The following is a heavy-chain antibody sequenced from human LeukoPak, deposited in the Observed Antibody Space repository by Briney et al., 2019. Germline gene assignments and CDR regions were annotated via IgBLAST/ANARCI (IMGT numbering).Heavy chain of an antibody. CDR1: GYSINSGYY. Sequence: SETLSLTCAVSGYSINSGYYWGWIRQPPGKGREWIGSLYHSGTTYYNPSLKRRVTISVDTSKNQFSLKLSSVTAADTAAYYCARGHQLWTYYFDYWGQGTLVTVSS. V-gene: IGHV4-38-2*01. D-gene: IGHD3-10*01. CDR2: LYHSGTT. J-gene: IGHJ4*02. CDR3: ARGHQLWTYYFDY.